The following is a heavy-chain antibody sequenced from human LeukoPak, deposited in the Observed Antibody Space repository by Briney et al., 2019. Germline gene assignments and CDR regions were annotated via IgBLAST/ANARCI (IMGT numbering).Heavy chain of an antibody. D-gene: IGHD4-23*01. J-gene: IGHJ4*02. V-gene: IGHV1-69*13. CDR1: GSSFSSYA. Sequence: SVKVSCKASGSSFSSYAISRVRQAPGQGLEWMGGIIPIFGTSNYAQKFQGRVTITADESTSTAYMELSSLRSEDTAVYYCARELNDYGGNSLRYWGQGTLVTVSS. CDR2: IIPIFGTS. CDR3: ARELNDYGGNSLRY.